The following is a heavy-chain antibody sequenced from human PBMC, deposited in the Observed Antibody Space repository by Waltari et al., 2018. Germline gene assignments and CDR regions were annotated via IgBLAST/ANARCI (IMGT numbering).Heavy chain of an antibody. V-gene: IGHV3-15*01. J-gene: IGHJ6*04. CDR1: GFTFSLTW. CDR3: IGGTVDV. D-gene: IGHD2-15*01. CDR2: IKSKNDGGTI. Sequence: EVQLVESGGGLVKPGGSLRLPCAASGFTFSLTWMPWVRQDPGKGLEWVGRIKSKNDGGTIDYIAPVKGRFTISRDDSRNTLYLQMNSLTIDDTAMYYCIGGTVDVWGKGTTVTVSS.